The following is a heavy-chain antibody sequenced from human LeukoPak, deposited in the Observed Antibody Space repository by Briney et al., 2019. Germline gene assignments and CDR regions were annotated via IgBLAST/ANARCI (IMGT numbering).Heavy chain of an antibody. CDR3: ARAVGQQLVRGGTTTPYYYYYGMDV. CDR1: GGSISSGGYY. Sequence: SETLSLTCTVSGGSISSGGYYWSWIRQHPGRGLEWIGYIYDSGSTYYNPSLKSRVTISVDTSKNQCSLKLSSVTAADTAVYYCARAVGQQLVRGGTTTPYYYYYGMDVWGQGTTVTVSS. V-gene: IGHV4-31*03. J-gene: IGHJ6*02. D-gene: IGHD6-13*01. CDR2: IYDSGST.